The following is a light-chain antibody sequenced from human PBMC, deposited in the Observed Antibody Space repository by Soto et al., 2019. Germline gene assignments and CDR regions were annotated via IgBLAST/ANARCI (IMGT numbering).Light chain of an antibody. J-gene: IGLJ3*02. CDR3: SSFTSTSALVV. CDR2: DVS. Sequence: QAVVTQPASASGSHGQSITIPCTGTSSDVGGYNYVSWYQQHPGKAPKLLIYDVSNRPSGVSNRFSGSKSGNMASLTISGLQAEDEADYYCSSFTSTSALVVFGGGTKLTVL. CDR1: SSDVGGYNY. V-gene: IGLV2-14*03.